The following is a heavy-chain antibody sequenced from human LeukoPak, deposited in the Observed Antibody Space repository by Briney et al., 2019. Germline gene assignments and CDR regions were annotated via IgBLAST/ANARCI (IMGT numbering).Heavy chain of an antibody. CDR3: AREFVVVPAAIGSSPYYYGMDV. CDR2: IYTSGST. Sequence: SEALSLTCTVSGGSISSYYWSWIRQPAGKGLEWIGRIYTSGSTNYNPSLKSRVTMSVDTSKNQFSLKLSSVTAADTAVYYCAREFVVVPAAIGSSPYYYGMDVWGQGTTVTVSS. CDR1: GGSISSYY. V-gene: IGHV4-4*07. D-gene: IGHD2-2*01. J-gene: IGHJ6*02.